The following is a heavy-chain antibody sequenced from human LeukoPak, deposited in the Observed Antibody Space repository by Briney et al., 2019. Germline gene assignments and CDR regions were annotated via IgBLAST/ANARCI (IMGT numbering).Heavy chain of an antibody. J-gene: IGHJ4*02. CDR1: GGSISSSSYY. D-gene: IGHD2-2*01. Sequence: PSETLSLTCTVSGGSISSSSYYWGWIRQPPGKGLEWIGSIYYSGSTKYNPSLKSRVTISVDTSKNQFSLKLSSVTAADTAVYYCARTYCSSTSCPLDYWGQGTLVTVSS. CDR3: ARTYCSSTSCPLDY. V-gene: IGHV4-39*07. CDR2: IYYSGST.